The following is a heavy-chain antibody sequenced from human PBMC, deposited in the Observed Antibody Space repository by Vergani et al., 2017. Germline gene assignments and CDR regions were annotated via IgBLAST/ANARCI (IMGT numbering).Heavy chain of an antibody. CDR3: AGDQGAGHFDWLLDDY. Sequence: QVQLQQWGAGLLKPSETLSLTCAVYGGSFSGYYWSWIRQPPGKGLEWVAVIWYDGSNKYYADSVKGRFTISRDNSKNTLYLRMTSLRAEDTAVYYCAGDQGAGHFDWLLDDYWGQGTLVTVSS. J-gene: IGHJ4*02. CDR1: GGSFSGYY. V-gene: IGHV3-33*08. D-gene: IGHD3-9*01. CDR2: IWYDGSNK.